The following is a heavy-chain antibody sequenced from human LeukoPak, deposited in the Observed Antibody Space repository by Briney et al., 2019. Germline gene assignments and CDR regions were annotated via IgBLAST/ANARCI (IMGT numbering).Heavy chain of an antibody. Sequence: PSETLSLTCTVSGGSISSGSYYWSWIRQPAGKGLEWIGRIYTSGSTNYNPSLKSRVTISVDTSKNQFSLKLSSVTAADTAVYYCARGGYYYYGSGSLWKAAAYYYYMDVWGKGTTVTVSS. V-gene: IGHV4-61*02. CDR3: ARGGYYYYGSGSLWKAAAYYYYMDV. D-gene: IGHD3-10*01. CDR1: GGSISSGSYY. J-gene: IGHJ6*03. CDR2: IYTSGST.